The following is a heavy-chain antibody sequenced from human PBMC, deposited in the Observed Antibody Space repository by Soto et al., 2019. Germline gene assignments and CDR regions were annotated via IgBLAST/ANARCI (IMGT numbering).Heavy chain of an antibody. Sequence: SETLCLTCTVSGGSISSSSYYWGWIRQPPGKGLEWIGSIYYSGSTVYNPSFKSRVTISVDTSKNQFSLKLNSVTAADTAVYYCARDLWGYCGTDCYPLDVWGQGTTVTVSS. CDR2: IYYSGST. J-gene: IGHJ6*02. CDR3: ARDLWGYCGTDCYPLDV. CDR1: GGSISSSSYY. D-gene: IGHD2-21*02. V-gene: IGHV4-39*07.